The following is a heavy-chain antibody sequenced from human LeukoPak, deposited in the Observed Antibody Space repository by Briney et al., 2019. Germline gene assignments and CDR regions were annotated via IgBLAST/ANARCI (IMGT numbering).Heavy chain of an antibody. CDR3: ARDVDGYNPEPDWYFDL. CDR1: GFTFSSYW. D-gene: IGHD5-24*01. Sequence: GGSLRLSCAASGFTFSSYWVSWVRQAPGKGLEWVANIKQDGSEKYYVDSVKGRFTISRDNAKNSLYLQMNSLRAEDTAVYYCARDVDGYNPEPDWYFDLWGRGTLVTVSS. CDR2: IKQDGSEK. J-gene: IGHJ2*01. V-gene: IGHV3-7*03.